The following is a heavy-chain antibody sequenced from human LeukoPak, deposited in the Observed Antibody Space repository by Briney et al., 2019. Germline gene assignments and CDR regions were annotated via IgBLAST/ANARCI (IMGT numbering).Heavy chain of an antibody. V-gene: IGHV3-11*04. CDR3: AREEREQASTLTNAFDI. D-gene: IGHD4-17*01. CDR1: GFTFSDYY. Sequence: GGSLRLSCAASGFTFSDYYISWIRQAPGKGLEWVSYISSSGNIIYYADPVKGRFTVSRDNAKDSLFLQMNSLRAEDTAVYYCAREEREQASTLTNAFDIWGQGTMVTVSS. CDR2: ISSSGNII. J-gene: IGHJ3*02.